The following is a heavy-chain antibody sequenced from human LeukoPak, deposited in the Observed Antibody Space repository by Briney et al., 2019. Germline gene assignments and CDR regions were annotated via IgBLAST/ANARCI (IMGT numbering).Heavy chain of an antibody. CDR2: IYPGDSDT. CDR1: GYIFTSYW. CDR3: ARLHDYGDYDYYYYYIDV. D-gene: IGHD4-17*01. J-gene: IGHJ6*03. Sequence: GESLKISCKVSGYIFTSYWIGWVRQMPGKGLEWMGIIYPGDSDTRYSPSFQGQVTISADKSISTAYLQWSSLKASDTAMYYCARLHDYGDYDYYYYYIDVWGKGTTVTVSS. V-gene: IGHV5-51*01.